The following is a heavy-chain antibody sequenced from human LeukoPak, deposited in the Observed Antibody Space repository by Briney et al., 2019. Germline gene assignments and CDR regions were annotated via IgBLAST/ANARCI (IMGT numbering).Heavy chain of an antibody. D-gene: IGHD3-10*02. J-gene: IGHJ4*02. CDR1: GFTFSSYG. Sequence: PGGSLRLSCAASGFTFSSYGMHWVRQAPGKGLEWVAFLAHDGIIKYFGASVMGRFTVSRDTSENTVYLQMNTLRLEDTAVYYCAKDVRAEGHRYFDYWGQGTLVTVSS. V-gene: IGHV3-30*02. CDR3: AKDVRAEGHRYFDY. CDR2: LAHDGIIK.